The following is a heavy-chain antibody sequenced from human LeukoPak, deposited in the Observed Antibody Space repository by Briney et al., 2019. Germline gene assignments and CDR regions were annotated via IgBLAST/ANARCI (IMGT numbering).Heavy chain of an antibody. CDR2: IYSGGSA. D-gene: IGHD5-12*01. V-gene: IGHV3-66*01. CDR3: AISPSVAPLAFDY. J-gene: IGHJ4*02. CDR1: GITVSRDY. Sequence: PGGSLRLSCAVSGITVSRDYMSWVGHAPGKGLEWVSLIYSGGSAYYADSVKGRFTISRDNSKNTLDLQMNSLRAEDTAVYYCAISPSVAPLAFDYWGQGTVVTVSS.